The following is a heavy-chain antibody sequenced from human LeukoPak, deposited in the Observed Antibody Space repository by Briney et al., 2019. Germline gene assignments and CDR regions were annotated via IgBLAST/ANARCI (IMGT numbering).Heavy chain of an antibody. Sequence: PGGSLRLSCAASGFTFSSYAMSWVRQAPGKGLEWVSAISGSGGSTYYADSVKGRFTISRDNSKNTLYLQMNSLRPDDTAVYYCARVSSIAARPSVYYFDYWGQGTLVTVSS. CDR1: GFTFSSYA. J-gene: IGHJ4*02. V-gene: IGHV3-23*01. CDR3: ARVSSIAARPSVYYFDY. CDR2: ISGSGGST. D-gene: IGHD6-6*01.